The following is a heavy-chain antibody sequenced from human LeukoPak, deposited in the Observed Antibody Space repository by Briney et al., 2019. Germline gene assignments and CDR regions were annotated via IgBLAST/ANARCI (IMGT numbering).Heavy chain of an antibody. Sequence: PSETLSLTCAVSGGSINNYYWSWIRQPPGKGLEWIGYIYYSGSTNYNPSLKSRVTISVDTSKNQFSLKLSSVTAADTAMYYCARLRSPGDFDYWGQGTLVTVSS. D-gene: IGHD1-26*01. J-gene: IGHJ4*02. V-gene: IGHV4-59*12. CDR3: ARLRSPGDFDY. CDR2: IYYSGST. CDR1: GGSINNYY.